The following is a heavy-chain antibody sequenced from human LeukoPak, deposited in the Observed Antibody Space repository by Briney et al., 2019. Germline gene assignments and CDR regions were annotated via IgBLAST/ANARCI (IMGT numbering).Heavy chain of an antibody. CDR3: ARDYIPSSGSHYYDAFDI. Sequence: GGSLRLSCAVSGFTMKNFGMHWVRQAPGKGLEWVAVIWYDGSQRRYMDSVKGRFAISRENSMNTLSLEMNGLRAEDTAVYYCARDYIPSSGSHYYDAFDIWGQGTMVTVSS. CDR1: GFTMKNFG. CDR2: IWYDGSQR. J-gene: IGHJ3*02. V-gene: IGHV3-33*01. D-gene: IGHD3-10*01.